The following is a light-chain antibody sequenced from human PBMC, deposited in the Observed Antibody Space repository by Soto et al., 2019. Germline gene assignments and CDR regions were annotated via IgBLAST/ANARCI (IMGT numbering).Light chain of an antibody. J-gene: IGKJ5*01. CDR1: QSVSSN. V-gene: IGKV3D-15*02. Sequence: IVMTQSPATLSVSPGARATLSCRASQSVSSNLAWYQQKPGQAPRLLFYDASTRATGIPGRFSCSGSGRDFTLTISRLEPEDSAVYYCQQFGSSPITFGQGTRLEIK. CDR2: DAS. CDR3: QQFGSSPIT.